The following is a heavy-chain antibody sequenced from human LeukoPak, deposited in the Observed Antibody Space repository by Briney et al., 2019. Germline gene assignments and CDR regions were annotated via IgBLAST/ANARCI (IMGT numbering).Heavy chain of an antibody. Sequence: PSETLSLTCDVSGSSITSNYFWGRIRQPPGKGLEWIATIYHSWGIYFNPSLKSRVSISLDASKNQFSLKLTSLTAADTAIYYCARNVMAGFFDYWGQGILVTVSS. J-gene: IGHJ4*02. CDR1: GSSITSNYF. V-gene: IGHV4-38-2*01. CDR2: IYHSWGI. CDR3: ARNVMAGFFDY. D-gene: IGHD1-1*01.